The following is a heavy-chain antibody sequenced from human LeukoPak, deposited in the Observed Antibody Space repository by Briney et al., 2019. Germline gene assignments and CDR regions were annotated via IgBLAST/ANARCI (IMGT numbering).Heavy chain of an antibody. J-gene: IGHJ5*02. Sequence: SETLSLTCTVSGYSISSGYYWGWIRQPPGKGLEWIANIYHSGNTYYNPSLKSRVTISVDTSRNQFSLKLSSVTAADTAVYYCARARELHYGDYINWFDPWGQGTLVTVSS. CDR2: IYHSGNT. D-gene: IGHD4-17*01. V-gene: IGHV4-38-2*02. CDR3: ARARELHYGDYINWFDP. CDR1: GYSISSGYY.